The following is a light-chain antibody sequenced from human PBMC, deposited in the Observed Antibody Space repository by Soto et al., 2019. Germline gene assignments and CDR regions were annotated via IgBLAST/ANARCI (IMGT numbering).Light chain of an antibody. Sequence: DIQMTQSPSSLSAFVGDRVTITCRASQSISIYLYWYQQKPGRAPKLLIYPASSLQSGVPSRFSGSGSGTDFTLTISSLQPEDFATYYCQQSYSTPYTFGQGTKLEIK. J-gene: IGKJ2*01. CDR1: QSISIY. CDR3: QQSYSTPYT. V-gene: IGKV1-39*01. CDR2: PAS.